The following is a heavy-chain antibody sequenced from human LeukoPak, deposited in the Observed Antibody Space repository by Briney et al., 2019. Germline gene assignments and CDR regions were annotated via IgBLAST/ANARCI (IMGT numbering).Heavy chain of an antibody. CDR3: ARSRGWLPKNDY. CDR1: GYTFTSYD. V-gene: IGHV1-8*01. CDR2: MNPNSGNT. J-gene: IGHJ4*02. D-gene: IGHD5-24*01. Sequence: ASVKVSCKASGYTFTSYDINWVRQATGQGLEWMGWMNPNSGNTGYAQKFQGRVTMTRNTSISTAYMELSSLRSEDTAVYYCARSRGWLPKNDYWGQGNLVTGSS.